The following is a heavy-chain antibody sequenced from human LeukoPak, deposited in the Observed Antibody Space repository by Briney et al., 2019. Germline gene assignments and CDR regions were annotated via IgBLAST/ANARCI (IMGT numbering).Heavy chain of an antibody. CDR2: LYYSGST. CDR3: ERDVSRYTYGYRPTELYWYFDL. J-gene: IGHJ2*01. CDR1: GGSISGSSFY. Sequence: PSETLSLTCTVSGGSISGSSFYGGWIRQPPGKGLEWIGSLYYSGSTYYIPSLKSRVAISIDTSKNQFSLKLSSVTAADTAVYYCERDVSRYTYGYRPTELYWYFDLWGRGTRVTVSS. D-gene: IGHD5-18*01. V-gene: IGHV4-39*07.